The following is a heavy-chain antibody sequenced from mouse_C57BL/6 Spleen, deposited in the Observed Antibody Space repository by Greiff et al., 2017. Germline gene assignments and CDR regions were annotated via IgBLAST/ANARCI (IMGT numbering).Heavy chain of an antibody. CDR2: IDPSDSYT. Sequence: QVQLQQPGAELVKPGASVKLSCKASGYTFTSYWLQWVKQRPGQGLEWIGEIDPSDSYTNYNQKFKGKATLTVDTSSSTAYMQLRSLTSEDSAVYYWARSENYDGSGYWGQGTTLTVSS. CDR3: ARSENYDGSGY. D-gene: IGHD1-1*01. J-gene: IGHJ2*01. CDR1: GYTFTSYW. V-gene: IGHV1-50*01.